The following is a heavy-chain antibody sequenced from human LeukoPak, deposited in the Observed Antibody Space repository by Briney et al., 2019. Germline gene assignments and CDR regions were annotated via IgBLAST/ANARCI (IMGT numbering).Heavy chain of an antibody. CDR1: GVTFSSYS. V-gene: IGHV3-21*01. D-gene: IGHD3-3*01. CDR2: ISSSSSYI. J-gene: IGHJ4*02. CDR3: ARDQMRPNYDFWSGPWGRAYYFDY. Sequence: PGVSLRLSCAASGVTFSSYSMNWVRQAPGKGLEWVSSISSSSSYIYYADSVKGRFTISRDNAKNSLYLQMNSLRAEDTAVYYCARDQMRPNYDFWSGPWGRAYYFDYWGQGTLVTVSS.